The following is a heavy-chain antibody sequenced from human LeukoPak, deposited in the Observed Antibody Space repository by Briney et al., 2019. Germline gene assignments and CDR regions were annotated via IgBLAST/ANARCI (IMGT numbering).Heavy chain of an antibody. J-gene: IGHJ6*04. CDR3: AELGITMIGGV. V-gene: IGHV3-7*01. CDR2: IKQDGSEK. CDR1: RFTISGYW. D-gene: IGHD3-10*02. Sequence: SPSPAKTRFTISGYWMSLVRQAPRKRMERVANIKQDGSEKYYVDSVKGRFTISRDNAKNSLYLQMNSLRAEDTAVYYCAELGITMIGGVWGKGTTVTISS.